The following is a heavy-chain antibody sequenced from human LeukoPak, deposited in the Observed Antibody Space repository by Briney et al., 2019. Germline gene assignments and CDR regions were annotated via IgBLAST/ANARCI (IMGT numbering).Heavy chain of an antibody. J-gene: IGHJ3*02. CDR1: GYTFTGYY. V-gene: IGHV1-2*02. CDR2: INPNSGGT. Sequence: ASVRVSCKASGYTFTGYYMHWVRQAPGQGLEWMGWINPNSGGTNYAQKFQGRVTMTRDTSISTAYMELSRLRSADTAIYYCATTSTWTGYADDAFDIWGQGTMVIVSS. CDR3: ATTSTWTGYADDAFDI. D-gene: IGHD3/OR15-3a*01.